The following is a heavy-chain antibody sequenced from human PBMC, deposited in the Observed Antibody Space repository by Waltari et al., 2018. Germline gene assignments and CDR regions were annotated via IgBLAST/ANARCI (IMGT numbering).Heavy chain of an antibody. CDR3: ARQYGTYSSGWLEHYFDY. CDR2: MYISGST. V-gene: IGHV4-4*07. CDR1: GGSISGYY. D-gene: IGHD6-19*01. Sequence: QVQLQESGPGLVKASETLSLTCTVPGGSISGYYGSWIRQPAGKGLEWIGRMYISGSTNYNPSLKSRVTLSVDTSKNQFSLKLISVTAADTAVYYCARQYGTYSSGWLEHYFDYWGQGTLVTVSS. J-gene: IGHJ4*02.